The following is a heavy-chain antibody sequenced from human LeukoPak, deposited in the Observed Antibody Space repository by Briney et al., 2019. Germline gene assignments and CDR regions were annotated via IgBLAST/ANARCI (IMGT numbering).Heavy chain of an antibody. CDR2: ISSSGSTI. V-gene: IGHV3-48*03. J-gene: IGHJ6*04. CDR1: GFMFSSYA. D-gene: IGHD3-10*02. CDR3: AELGITMIGGV. Sequence: AGGSLRLSYAASGFMFSSYAMSWVRQAPGKGLEWVSYISSSGSTIYYADSVKGRFTISRDNAKNSLYLQMNSLRAEDTAVYYCAELGITMIGGVWGKGTTVTISS.